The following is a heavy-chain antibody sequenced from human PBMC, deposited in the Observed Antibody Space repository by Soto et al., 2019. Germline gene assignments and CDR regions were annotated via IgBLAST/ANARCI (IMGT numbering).Heavy chain of an antibody. D-gene: IGHD5-18*01. Sequence: GESLKISCKGSGYSFTNYWTAWVRQMPGKGLEWMGIIYPGDSDTRYSPSFQGQVTISADKSISTAYLQWSSLKASDTAMYYCASQYDVDTAMDSYGMDVWGQGTTVTVSS. CDR3: ASQYDVDTAMDSYGMDV. CDR2: IYPGDSDT. J-gene: IGHJ6*02. CDR1: GYSFTNYW. V-gene: IGHV5-51*01.